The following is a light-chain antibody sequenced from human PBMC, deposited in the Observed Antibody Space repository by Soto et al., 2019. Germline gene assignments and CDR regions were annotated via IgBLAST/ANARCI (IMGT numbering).Light chain of an antibody. J-gene: IGKJ4*01. CDR1: QSVSSSY. Sequence: EIVLTQSPGTLSLSPGERATPSCRASQSVSSSYLAWYQQKPGQAPRLLIYGASSRATGIPGRFSGSGSGTDFTLTISRLEPEDFAVYYCQQYGSSPLTFGGGTKVDIK. CDR3: QQYGSSPLT. V-gene: IGKV3-20*01. CDR2: GAS.